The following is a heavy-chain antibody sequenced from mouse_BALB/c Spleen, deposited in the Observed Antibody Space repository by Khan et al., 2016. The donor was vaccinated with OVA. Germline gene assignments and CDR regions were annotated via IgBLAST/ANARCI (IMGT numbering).Heavy chain of an antibody. D-gene: IGHD3-2*02. J-gene: IGHJ3*01. Sequence: QVQLQQSGAELVRPGSSMKISCKASGYAFSNYWMNWVRQGPGQGLEWIGQIYPGDGNTNYNGKFKDKATLTAEKSSSTAYMQLSSLTSEDSAVLFGARSGDGGLEYWGQGTLVTVSA. CDR2: IYPGDGNT. V-gene: IGHV1-80*01. CDR1: GYAFSNYW. CDR3: ARSGDGGLEY.